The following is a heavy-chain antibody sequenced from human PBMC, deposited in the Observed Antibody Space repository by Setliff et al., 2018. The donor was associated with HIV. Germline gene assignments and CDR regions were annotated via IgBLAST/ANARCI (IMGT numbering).Heavy chain of an antibody. CDR1: GDSVTSETYC. J-gene: IGHJ4*01. Sequence: TLSLTCTVSGDSVTSETYCWGWIRQPPEKGLEWIGSSCYSRITYYNSSLKSRATLSVDAPRNQLSLKLSSVTAADTAVYYCVRSGYYWNTSPSFWGHGTLVTVPQ. CDR2: SCYSRIT. V-gene: IGHV4-39*01. CDR3: VRSGYYWNTSPSF. D-gene: IGHD1-1*01.